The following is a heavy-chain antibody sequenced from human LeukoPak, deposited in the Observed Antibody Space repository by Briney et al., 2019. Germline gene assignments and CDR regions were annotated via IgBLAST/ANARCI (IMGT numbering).Heavy chain of an antibody. V-gene: IGHV3-30*04. Sequence: GRSLRLSCAASGLTFSSYAMHWVRQAPGKGLEWVAVISYDGSNKYYADSVKGRFTISRDNSKNTLYLQMNSLRAEDTAVYYCAHEDTAMAFDYWGQGTLVTVSS. CDR2: ISYDGSNK. CDR3: AHEDTAMAFDY. CDR1: GLTFSSYA. J-gene: IGHJ4*02. D-gene: IGHD5-18*01.